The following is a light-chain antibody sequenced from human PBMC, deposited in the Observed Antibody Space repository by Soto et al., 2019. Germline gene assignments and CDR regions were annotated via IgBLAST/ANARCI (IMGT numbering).Light chain of an antibody. CDR3: QQYYSTSLA. CDR1: QTGLYSSNNKNY. J-gene: IGKJ1*01. CDR2: WAS. V-gene: IGKV4-1*01. Sequence: IVMTQYPHSPAASPAEGAAINSNSSQTGLYSSNNKNYLAWYQQKPGQPPKLLIYWASTRESGVPARFSGSGSGTDFTLTISSLQAEDVAVYYCQQYYSTSLAFGQGTKVDIK.